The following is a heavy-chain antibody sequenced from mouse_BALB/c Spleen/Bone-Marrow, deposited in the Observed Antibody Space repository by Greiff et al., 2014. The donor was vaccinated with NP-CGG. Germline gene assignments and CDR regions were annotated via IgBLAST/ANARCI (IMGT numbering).Heavy chain of an antibody. CDR1: GFSLTSYG. V-gene: IGHV2-9*02. CDR3: ARDYGSSYYAMDY. CDR2: IWAGGST. D-gene: IGHD1-1*01. J-gene: IGHJ4*01. Sequence: VKLVESGPGLVAPSQSLSITCTVSGFSLTSYGVHWVRQPPGKGLEWLGVIWAGGSTNYNSALMSRLSISKDNSKSQVFLKMNSLQTVDTAMYYCARDYGSSYYAMDYWGQGTSVTVSS.